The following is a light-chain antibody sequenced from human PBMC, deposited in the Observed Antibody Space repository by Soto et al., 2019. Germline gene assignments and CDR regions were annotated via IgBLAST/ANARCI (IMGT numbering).Light chain of an antibody. CDR2: EVS. V-gene: IGLV2-14*01. CDR3: GSYTSTSTLYV. CDR1: TSDIGGYNY. Sequence: QSALTRPASVSGSPGQSITISCTGTTSDIGGYNYVSWYQHHPGKAPKLMIYEVSSRPSGVSNRFSGSKSGNTASLTISGLQAEDEADYFCGSYTSTSTLYVFGSGTKLTVL. J-gene: IGLJ1*01.